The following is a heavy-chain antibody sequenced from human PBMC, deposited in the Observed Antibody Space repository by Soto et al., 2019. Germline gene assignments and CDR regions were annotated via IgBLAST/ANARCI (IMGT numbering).Heavy chain of an antibody. V-gene: IGHV3-23*01. CDR3: AKDPAGNYYPSGSFAN. D-gene: IGHD3-10*01. J-gene: IGHJ4*02. Sequence: EVQLLESGGGLIQPGGSLRLSCAASGFSFKSYAMTWVRQTPGKGLEWVAAIIASGGTTHYADSVKGRFTISRDNSKNMVYLQMNSLRAEDTALYYCAKDPAGNYYPSGSFANWGQGALVTVSS. CDR2: IIASGGTT. CDR1: GFSFKSYA.